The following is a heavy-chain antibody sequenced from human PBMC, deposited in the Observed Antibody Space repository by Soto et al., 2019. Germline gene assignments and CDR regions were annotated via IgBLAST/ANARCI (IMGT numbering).Heavy chain of an antibody. Sequence: QVQLQQWGAGLLKPSETLSLTCAVYGGSFSGYYWSWIRQPPGKGLEWIGEINHSGSTNYNPSLKGPVTISVDSSRNQFSLKLRSVIAADTAVYYCSIDAAGYCSSTSCSFGAFDIWCQVTMVTVAS. CDR2: INHSGST. D-gene: IGHD2-2*01. V-gene: IGHV4-34*01. CDR1: GGSFSGYY. CDR3: SIDAAGYCSSTSCSFGAFDI. J-gene: IGHJ3*02.